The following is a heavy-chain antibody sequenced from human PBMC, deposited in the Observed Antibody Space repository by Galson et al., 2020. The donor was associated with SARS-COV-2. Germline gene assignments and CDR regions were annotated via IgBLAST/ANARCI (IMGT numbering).Heavy chain of an antibody. CDR2: VSASGDRT. Sequence: GGSLRLSCVASGFRFSDYAMTWVRQAPGKGLEWVSCVSASGDRTYYADSVKGRFTLSRDNSTNTVYLEMNRLRADDTAIYYCARGSGLSSPPAHYYDTSVYFAKYFQDWGLGTLVTVSS. CDR3: ARGSGLSSPPAHYYDTSVYFAKYFQD. D-gene: IGHD3-22*01. V-gene: IGHV3-23*01. J-gene: IGHJ1*01. CDR1: GFRFSDYA.